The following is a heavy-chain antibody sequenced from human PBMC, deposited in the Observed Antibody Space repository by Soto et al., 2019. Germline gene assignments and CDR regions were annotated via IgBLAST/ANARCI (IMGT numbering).Heavy chain of an antibody. CDR2: MNPNSGNT. Sequence: QVQLVQSGAEVKKPGASVKVSCKASGYTFTSYDINWVRQATGQGLEWMGCMNPNSGNTGYAQKFQGRVTMTRNTSISTAYMELSSLRSDDTAVYFCARERSAAGTGWFDPWGQGTPVTSSS. CDR3: ARERSAAGTGWFDP. D-gene: IGHD6-13*01. CDR1: GYTFTSYD. J-gene: IGHJ5*02. V-gene: IGHV1-8*01.